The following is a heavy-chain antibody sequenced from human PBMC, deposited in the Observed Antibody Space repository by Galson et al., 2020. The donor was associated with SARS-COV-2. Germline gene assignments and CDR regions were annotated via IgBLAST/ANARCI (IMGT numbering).Heavy chain of an antibody. CDR1: GFTFSNYE. D-gene: IGHD6-13*01. J-gene: IGHJ3*01. V-gene: IGHV3-48*03. CDR3: ASPYLAAATFFGAFDL. CDR2: ISDTGTNI. Sequence: GESLKISCAASGFTFSNYEMNWVRQAPGKGLEWISYISDTGTNIYYADSVNGRFTISRDDAENSLYLQMTSLRAEDTAVYYCASPYLAAATFFGAFDLWGQGTMVTVSS.